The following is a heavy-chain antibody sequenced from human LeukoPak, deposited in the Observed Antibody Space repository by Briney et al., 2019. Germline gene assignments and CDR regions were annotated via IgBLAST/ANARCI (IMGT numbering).Heavy chain of an antibody. CDR1: GFTFSDYY. J-gene: IGHJ6*03. CDR3: ARDQWLQSYYYMDV. CDR2: ISSSGSTI. V-gene: IGHV3-11*04. D-gene: IGHD5-24*01. Sequence: GGSLRLSCAASGFTFSDYYMSWIRQAPGKGLEWVSYISSSGSTIYYADSVKGRFTISRDNAKNSLYLQMNSLRAEDTAVYYCARDQWLQSYYYMDVWGKGTTVTISS.